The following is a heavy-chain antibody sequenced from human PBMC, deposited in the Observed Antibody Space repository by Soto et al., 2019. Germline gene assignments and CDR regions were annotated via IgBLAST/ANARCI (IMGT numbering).Heavy chain of an antibody. D-gene: IGHD3-22*01. Sequence: GASVKVSCKASGGTFSSYAISWVRQAPGQGLEWMGGIIPIFGTANYAQKFQGRVTITAAKSTSTAYMELSSLRSEDTAVYYCAREAGAYDSSGKEFDYWGQGTLVNVSS. CDR1: GGTFSSYA. J-gene: IGHJ4*02. V-gene: IGHV1-69*06. CDR3: AREAGAYDSSGKEFDY. CDR2: IIPIFGTA.